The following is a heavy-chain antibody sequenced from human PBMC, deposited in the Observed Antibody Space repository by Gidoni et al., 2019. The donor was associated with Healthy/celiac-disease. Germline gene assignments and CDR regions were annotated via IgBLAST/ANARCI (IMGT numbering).Heavy chain of an antibody. J-gene: IGHJ4*02. CDR2: ISSSSSYI. D-gene: IGHD5-12*01. V-gene: IGHV3-21*01. Sequence: EVQLVESGGGLVKPGGSLRLSCAASGFTFSSYSMNWVRQAPGKGLEWVSSISSSSSYIYYADSVKGRFTISRDNAKNSLYLQMNSLRAEDTAVYYCAREVATMGVDYWGQGTLVTVSS. CDR1: GFTFSSYS. CDR3: AREVATMGVDY.